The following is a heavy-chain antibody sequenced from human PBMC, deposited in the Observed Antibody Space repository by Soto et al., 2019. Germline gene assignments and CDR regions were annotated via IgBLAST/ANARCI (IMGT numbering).Heavy chain of an antibody. Sequence: GASVKVSCKSSGYIFTSYGITWVRQAPGQGLEWMGWISPHNGNTNYAQKFQGRVTMTTDTSTSTVYMEPRSLRSDDTAVYYCARDSPRYSGTPSGYWGQGTLVTVS. D-gene: IGHD1-26*01. V-gene: IGHV1-18*04. CDR3: ARDSPRYSGTPSGY. CDR1: GYIFTSYG. CDR2: ISPHNGNT. J-gene: IGHJ4*02.